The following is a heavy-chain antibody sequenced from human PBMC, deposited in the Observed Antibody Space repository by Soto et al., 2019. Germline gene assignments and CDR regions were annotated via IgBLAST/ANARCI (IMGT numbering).Heavy chain of an antibody. CDR1: GFSLSNTRMG. J-gene: IGHJ6*02. CDR3: ARIEYGSSWDYGYYGRDV. Sequence: SGHTLVHPPETLPLTCTVSGFSLSNTRMGVSWIRQPPGKSLEWHSHIFSNDEKSYSTSLKSRLTISKDNSKSQVVVSMTDMDPVDKSTYYCARIEYGSSWDYGYYGRDVWGQGTRVTV. CDR2: IFSNDEK. D-gene: IGHD6-13*01. V-gene: IGHV2-26*01.